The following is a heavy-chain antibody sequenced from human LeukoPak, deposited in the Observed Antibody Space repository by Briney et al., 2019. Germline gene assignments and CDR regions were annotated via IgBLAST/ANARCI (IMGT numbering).Heavy chain of an antibody. CDR2: INHSGST. D-gene: IGHD1-14*01. CDR3: ARVPRREAFDI. V-gene: IGHV4-34*01. J-gene: IGHJ3*02. Sequence: SETLSFTCAAYGGSFSGYYWSWIRQPPGKGLEWIGEINHSGSTNYNPSLKSRVTISVDTSKNQFSLKLSSVTAADTAVYYCARVPRREAFDIWGQGTMVTVSS. CDR1: GGSFSGYY.